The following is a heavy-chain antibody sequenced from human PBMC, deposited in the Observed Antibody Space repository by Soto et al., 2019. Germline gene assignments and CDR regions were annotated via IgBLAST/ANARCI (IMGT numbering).Heavy chain of an antibody. V-gene: IGHV1-18*01. D-gene: IGHD2-2*01. CDR3: ARAPDIVVVPAAIWFDP. Sequence: ASVKVSCKASGYTFTSYGISWVRQAPGQGLEWMGWISAYNGNTNYAQKLQGRVTMTTDTSTSTAYMELRSLRSDDTAVYYCARAPDIVVVPAAIWFDPWGQGTLVTVSS. CDR2: ISAYNGNT. CDR1: GYTFTSYG. J-gene: IGHJ5*02.